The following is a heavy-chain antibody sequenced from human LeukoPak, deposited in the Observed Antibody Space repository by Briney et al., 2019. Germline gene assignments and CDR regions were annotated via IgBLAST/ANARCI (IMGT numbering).Heavy chain of an antibody. CDR1: GYTFTSYY. J-gene: IGHJ5*02. D-gene: IGHD4-17*01. CDR3: ARDLGYGDYERLYNWFDP. CDR2: INPSGGST. V-gene: IGHV1-46*01. Sequence: ASVKVSCKASGYTFTSYYMHWVRQAPGQGLEWKGIINPSGGSTSYAQKFQGRVTMTRDMSTSTVYMELSSLRSEDTAVYYCARDLGYGDYERLYNWFDPWGQGTLVTVSS.